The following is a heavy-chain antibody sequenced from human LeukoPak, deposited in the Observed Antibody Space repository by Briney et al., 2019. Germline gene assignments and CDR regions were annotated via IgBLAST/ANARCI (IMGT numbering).Heavy chain of an antibody. Sequence: KPSDTLSLTCTVSGGSISSYYWSWIRQSPGKGLEWIGYISYTGSTNYNPSLSSRVTISLDTSKNQFFLKLTSVTAADTAIYYCARDKSLGGNWYGNDYWGQGTLVTVSS. CDR3: ARDKSLGGNWYGNDY. CDR2: ISYTGST. J-gene: IGHJ4*02. CDR1: GGSISSYY. V-gene: IGHV4-59*01. D-gene: IGHD1-1*01.